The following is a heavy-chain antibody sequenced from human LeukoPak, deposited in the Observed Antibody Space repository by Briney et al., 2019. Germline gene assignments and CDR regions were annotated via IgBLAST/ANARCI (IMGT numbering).Heavy chain of an antibody. V-gene: IGHV3-11*04. D-gene: IGHD4/OR15-4a*01. CDR1: RFTSGDYY. Sequence: GGSLRLSCEVSRFTSGDYYMSWSRQAPGKGLEWISYISGSSSTIYYADSVKGRFTISRDNGKNSLYLQMNSLTVEDTGVYYCARDGAEDYGIDYWGRGTLVTVSS. CDR3: ARDGAEDYGIDY. J-gene: IGHJ4*02. CDR2: ISGSSSTI.